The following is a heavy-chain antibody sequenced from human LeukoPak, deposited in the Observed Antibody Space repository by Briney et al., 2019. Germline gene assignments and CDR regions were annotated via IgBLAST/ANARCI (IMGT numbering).Heavy chain of an antibody. CDR1: GFTFSSYA. J-gene: IGHJ6*02. Sequence: PGGSLRLSCAASGFTFSSYAMSWVRQAPGKGLEWVSAISGSGGSTYYADSVKGRFTISRDNSKNTLYLQMNSLRAEDTAVYYCAKVQSSGYFSYYYYGMDVWGQGTTVTVSS. V-gene: IGHV3-23*01. CDR2: ISGSGGST. CDR3: AKVQSSGYFSYYYYGMDV. D-gene: IGHD3-22*01.